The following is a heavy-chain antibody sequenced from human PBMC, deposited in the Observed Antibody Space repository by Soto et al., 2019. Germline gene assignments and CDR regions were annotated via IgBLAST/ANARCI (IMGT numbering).Heavy chain of an antibody. Sequence: GGSLRLSCEASGFTFSRYPLHWVRQAPGKGLEWVAVISYDGSEKYPADSVKGRISISRDNSKNTLFMQMNSLRAEDTAVYYCAKDCSSTSCYSVYWGQGTLVTVSS. V-gene: IGHV3-30-3*01. CDR3: AKDCSSTSCYSVY. D-gene: IGHD2-2*01. CDR1: GFTFSRYP. CDR2: ISYDGSEK. J-gene: IGHJ4*02.